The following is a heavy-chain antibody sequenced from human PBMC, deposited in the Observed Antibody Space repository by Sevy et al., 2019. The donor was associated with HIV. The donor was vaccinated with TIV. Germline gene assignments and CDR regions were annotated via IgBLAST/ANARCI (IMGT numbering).Heavy chain of an antibody. J-gene: IGHJ4*02. CDR3: AREGCTKPHDY. CDR2: LSFGCGEI. D-gene: IGHD2-8*01. V-gene: IGHV3-23*01. Sequence: GGSLRLSCAASGFTFSKYSMSWVRQPPGKWLEWVSTLSFGCGEINYADSVKGWFTISRDNSKSSVYLQMNNLRPEDTAVYYCAREGCTKPHDYWGQGTLVTVSS. CDR1: GFTFSKYS.